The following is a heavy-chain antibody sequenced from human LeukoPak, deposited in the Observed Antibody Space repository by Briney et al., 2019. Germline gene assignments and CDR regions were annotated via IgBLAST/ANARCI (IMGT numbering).Heavy chain of an antibody. Sequence: GGSLRLSCAASGFTFSSYGMSWVRQAPGKGLQWVSGISVSGGTTHYADSVKGRFTISRDNSKHTLYLQMNSLRAEDTALYYCTKGFYDSGSSLSALDHWGQGTLVTVS. V-gene: IGHV3-23*01. CDR3: TKGFYDSGSSLSALDH. CDR1: GFTFSSYG. D-gene: IGHD3-10*01. J-gene: IGHJ4*02. CDR2: ISVSGGTT.